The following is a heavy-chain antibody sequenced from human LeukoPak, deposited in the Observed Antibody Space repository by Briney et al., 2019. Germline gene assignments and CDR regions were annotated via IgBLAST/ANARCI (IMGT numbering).Heavy chain of an antibody. Sequence: PGGSLRLSCAASGFTFSSYSMNWVRQAPGKGLEWVSYISTTGSTIYYADSVKGRFTISRDNSKNSLYLQMNSLRTEDTALYYCAKESRKQWPPSILLDYWGQGTLVTVSS. D-gene: IGHD6-19*01. CDR1: GFTFSSYS. CDR2: ISTTGSTI. J-gene: IGHJ4*02. V-gene: IGHV3-48*04. CDR3: AKESRKQWPPSILLDY.